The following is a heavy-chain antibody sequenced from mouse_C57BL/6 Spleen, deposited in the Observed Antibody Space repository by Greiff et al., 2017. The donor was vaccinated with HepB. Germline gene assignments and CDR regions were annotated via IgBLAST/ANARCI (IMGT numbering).Heavy chain of an antibody. D-gene: IGHD2-3*01. CDR3: ARYYDGYYVNFDY. Sequence: VQLKQPGTELVKPGASVKLSCKASGYTFTSYWMPWVKQRPGQGLEWIGNINPSNGGTNYNEKFKSKATLTVDKSSSTAYMQLSSLTSEDSAVYYCARYYDGYYVNFDYWGQGTTLTVSS. CDR1: GYTFTSYW. CDR2: INPSNGGT. V-gene: IGHV1-53*01. J-gene: IGHJ2*01.